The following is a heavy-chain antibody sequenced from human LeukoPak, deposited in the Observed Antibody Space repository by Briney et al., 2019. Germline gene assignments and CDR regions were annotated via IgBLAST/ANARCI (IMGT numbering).Heavy chain of an antibody. CDR2: ISAYDDGDT. V-gene: IGHV1-18*01. Sequence: GASVKVSCKSSGYTFTSYGFSWVRQAPGQGLERMGWISAYDDGDTNYAQKFQGRVTMSTDTSTSTLYMELRSLRSDDTAVYYCARMGDYHLVSFFDSWGQGTLVTVSS. CDR3: ARMGDYHLVSFFDS. J-gene: IGHJ4*02. D-gene: IGHD4/OR15-4a*01. CDR1: GYTFTSYG.